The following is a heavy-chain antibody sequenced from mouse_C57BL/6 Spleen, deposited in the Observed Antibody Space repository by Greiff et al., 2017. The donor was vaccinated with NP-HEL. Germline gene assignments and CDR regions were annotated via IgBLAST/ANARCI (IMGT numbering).Heavy chain of an antibody. CDR1: GYTFTDHT. CDR2: IYPRDGST. Sequence: VKLMESDAELVKPGASVKISCKVSGYTFTDHTIHWMKQRPEQGLEWIGYIYPRDGSTKYNEKFKGKATLTADKSSSTAYMQLNSLTSEDSAVYFSAREGNYDYDENFDYWGQGTTLTVSS. CDR3: AREGNYDYDENFDY. J-gene: IGHJ2*01. V-gene: IGHV1-78*01. D-gene: IGHD2-4*01.